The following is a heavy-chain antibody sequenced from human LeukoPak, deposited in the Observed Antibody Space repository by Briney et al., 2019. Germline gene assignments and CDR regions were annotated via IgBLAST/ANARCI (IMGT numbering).Heavy chain of an antibody. D-gene: IGHD6-25*01. V-gene: IGHV3-13*01. CDR2: IGTASDT. Sequence: RGSLRLSCAASGFTFSSFDMHWVRQPTGQGLEWVSTIGTASDTYYPGSVEGRFTLSRDNAKNTLYLQMNSLRAEDAAVYFCAKNSGYSWQYFFDYWGQGTLVTVSS. CDR3: AKNSGYSWQYFFDY. J-gene: IGHJ4*02. CDR1: GFTFSSFD.